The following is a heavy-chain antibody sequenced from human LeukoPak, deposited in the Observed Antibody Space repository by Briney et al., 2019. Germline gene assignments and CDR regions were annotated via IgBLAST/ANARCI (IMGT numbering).Heavy chain of an antibody. V-gene: IGHV4-59*01. J-gene: IGHJ3*02. Sequence: PSETLSLTCTVSGGSISSYYWSWIRQPPGKGLEWIGYIYYSGSTNYNPSLKSRVTISVDTSKNQFSLKLSSVTAADTAVYYCARGWGSMSAFDIWGQGTMVTVSS. CDR2: IYYSGST. D-gene: IGHD3-10*01. CDR1: GGSISSYY. CDR3: ARGWGSMSAFDI.